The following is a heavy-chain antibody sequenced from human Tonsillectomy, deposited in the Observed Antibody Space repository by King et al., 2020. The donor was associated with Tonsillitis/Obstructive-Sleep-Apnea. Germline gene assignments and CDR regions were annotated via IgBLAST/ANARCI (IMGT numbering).Heavy chain of an antibody. Sequence: VQLVESGGGVVQPGGSLRLSCAASGFTFDDYAMHWVRQAPGKGLEWVSLISGDGGSTYYADSVKGRFTISRDNSKNSLYMKMNRLRTEDTALYYCAKFPYGDYEGGWFDPWGQGTLVTVSS. J-gene: IGHJ5*02. V-gene: IGHV3-43*02. CDR2: ISGDGGST. D-gene: IGHD4-17*01. CDR3: AKFPYGDYEGGWFDP. CDR1: GFTFDDYA.